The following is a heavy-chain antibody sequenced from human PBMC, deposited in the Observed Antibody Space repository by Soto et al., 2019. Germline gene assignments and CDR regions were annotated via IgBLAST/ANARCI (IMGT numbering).Heavy chain of an antibody. Sequence: EVQLVESGGGLVQPGGSLRLSCAASGFTFSSYWMSWVRQAPGKGLEWVANIKQDGSEKYYVDSVKGRFTISRDNAKNSLYLQMNSLRAEDTAVYYCAREGRGANQGGYYYYGMDVWGQGTTVTVSS. V-gene: IGHV3-7*01. CDR3: AREGRGANQGGYYYYGMDV. CDR1: GFTFSSYW. CDR2: IKQDGSEK. D-gene: IGHD2-2*01. J-gene: IGHJ6*02.